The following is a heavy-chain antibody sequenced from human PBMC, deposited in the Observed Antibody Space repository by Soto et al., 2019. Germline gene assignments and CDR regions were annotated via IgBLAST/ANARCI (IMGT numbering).Heavy chain of an antibody. CDR2: ISSSSSYI. J-gene: IGHJ6*02. D-gene: IGHD1-1*01. V-gene: IGHV3-21*01. CDR3: ARGSLGTGTRYGMDV. CDR1: GFTFSSYS. Sequence: EVQLVGSGGGLVKPGGSLRLSCAASGFTFSSYSMNWVRQAPGKGLEWVSSISSSSSYIYYADSVKGRFTISRDNAKNSLYLQMNSLRAEDTAVYYCARGSLGTGTRYGMDVWGQGTTVTVSS.